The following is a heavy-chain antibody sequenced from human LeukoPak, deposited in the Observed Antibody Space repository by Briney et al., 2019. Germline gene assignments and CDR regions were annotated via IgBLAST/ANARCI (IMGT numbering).Heavy chain of an antibody. J-gene: IGHJ4*02. Sequence: LSLTCAVYGGSFSGYYWSWIRQAPGKGLEWVSYISSSGSTIYYADSVKGRFTISRDNAKNSLYLQMNSLRAEDTAVYYCAKVVSSSGFAVDYWGQGTLVTVSS. CDR3: AKVVSSSGFAVDY. D-gene: IGHD3-22*01. CDR1: GGSFSGYY. CDR2: ISSSGSTI. V-gene: IGHV3-11*01.